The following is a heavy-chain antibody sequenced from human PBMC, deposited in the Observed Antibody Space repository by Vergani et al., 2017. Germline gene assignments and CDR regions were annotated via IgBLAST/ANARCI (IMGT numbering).Heavy chain of an antibody. J-gene: IGHJ3*02. CDR3: ARALPYSSGWANDAFDI. CDR1: GGTFSSYA. D-gene: IGHD6-19*01. V-gene: IGHV1-69*01. Sequence: QVQLVQSGAEVKKPGSSVKLSCKSSGGTFSSYAISWVRQAPGQGLEWMGGIIPIFGTANYAQKFQGRVTITADESKSTAYMELSSLRSEDTAVYYCARALPYSSGWANDAFDIWGKGRMVTVYS. CDR2: IIPIFGTA.